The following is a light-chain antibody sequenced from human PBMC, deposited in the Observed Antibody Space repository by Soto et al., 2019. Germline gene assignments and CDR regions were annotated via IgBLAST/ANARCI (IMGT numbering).Light chain of an antibody. J-gene: IGKJ4*01. V-gene: IGKV1-27*01. CDR3: KKHNSYPRT. CDR2: AAY. Sequence: DIQMTQSPSTLSATVGDRVTITCRASQGISNYLAWYQQKPGKVHKLLIYAAYTLQRGVQSRFSGSGSGTDFILTIRSLQPEDVASYYCKKHNSYPRTFGEGTKVDIK. CDR1: QGISNY.